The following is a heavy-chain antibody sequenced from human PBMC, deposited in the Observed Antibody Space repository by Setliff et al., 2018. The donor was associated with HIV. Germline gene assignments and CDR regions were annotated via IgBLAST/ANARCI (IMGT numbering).Heavy chain of an antibody. CDR2: LNPNSGNT. D-gene: IGHD2-15*01. CDR3: ARMPPGEILPYFYMDV. V-gene: IGHV1-8*02. J-gene: IGHJ6*03. Sequence: GASVKVSCKASGYTFTSSDINWVRQATGQGLEWMGWLNPNSGNTGYAQKFQGRVTMTRNTSISTAYMELSSLRSEDTAIYYCARMPPGEILPYFYMDVWGKGTTVTVSS. CDR1: GYTFTSSD.